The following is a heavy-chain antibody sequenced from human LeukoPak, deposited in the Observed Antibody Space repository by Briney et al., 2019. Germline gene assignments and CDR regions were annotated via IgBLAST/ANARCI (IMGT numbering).Heavy chain of an antibody. CDR1: GFTFSSYS. V-gene: IGHV3-21*01. CDR3: ARGPY. J-gene: IGHJ4*02. Sequence: PGGSLRLSCAASGFTFSSYSMNWVRQAPGKGLEWVSSISSTGSYIYYADSLKGRFTISRDNAKNSLYLQMNSLRAEDTAVYYCARGPYWGQGTLVTVSS. CDR2: ISSTGSYI.